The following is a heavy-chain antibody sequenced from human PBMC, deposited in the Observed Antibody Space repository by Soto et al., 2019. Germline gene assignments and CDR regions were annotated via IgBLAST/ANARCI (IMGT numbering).Heavy chain of an antibody. D-gene: IGHD3-22*01. CDR1: GGSISSSNW. V-gene: IGHV4-4*02. Sequence: SETLSLTSAVSGGSISSSNWWSWVRQPPGKGLEWIGEIYHSGSTNYNPSLKSRVTISVDKSKNQFSLKLSSVTAADTAVYYCARTIFTDYDSSGYYPSLDYWGQGTLVTVSS. CDR2: IYHSGST. CDR3: ARTIFTDYDSSGYYPSLDY. J-gene: IGHJ4*02.